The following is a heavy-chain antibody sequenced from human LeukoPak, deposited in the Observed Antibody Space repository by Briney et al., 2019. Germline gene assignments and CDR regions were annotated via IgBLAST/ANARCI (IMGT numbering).Heavy chain of an antibody. CDR2: ISYDGSNK. CDR1: GFTISSYA. CDR3: AREQREWSRDYYYYYLDV. Sequence: GSPPLSRAASGFTISSYAMHWVRPAPGKGLGWVAVISYDGSNKYYAASVKCRFTISRHNSKTTLYLQVNSLRADDTAGYYCAREQREWSRDYYYYYLDVWGKGTTVTVSS. V-gene: IGHV3-30*01. D-gene: IGHD3-3*01. J-gene: IGHJ6*03.